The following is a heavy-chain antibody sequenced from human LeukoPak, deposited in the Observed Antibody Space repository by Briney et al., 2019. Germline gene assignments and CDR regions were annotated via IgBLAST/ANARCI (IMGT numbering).Heavy chain of an antibody. J-gene: IGHJ4*02. CDR3: AKDQKWGPADYYFDS. Sequence: GSSLRLSCAASGFTLSNYAMHWVRQAPGKGLEWVTVISTDGKDKKYADSVKGRFAISRDNSKNTLDLQMNSLRAEDTAVYYCAKDQKWGPADYYFDSWGQGTPVTVSS. D-gene: IGHD2-2*01. CDR1: GFTLSNYA. V-gene: IGHV3-30*18. CDR2: ISTDGKDK.